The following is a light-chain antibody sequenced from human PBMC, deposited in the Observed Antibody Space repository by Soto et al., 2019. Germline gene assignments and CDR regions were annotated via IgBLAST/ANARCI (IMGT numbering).Light chain of an antibody. J-gene: IGLJ3*02. Sequence: QSVLTQPPSVSGAPGQRVTISCTGSRSNIGADYDVHWYQQLPGTAPKLLIFGINNRPSGVPVRFSGSKSDTSASLAITGLQADDEAHYYCQSYDSSLSGWVFGGGTQLTVL. V-gene: IGLV1-40*01. CDR2: GIN. CDR1: RSNIGADYD. CDR3: QSYDSSLSGWV.